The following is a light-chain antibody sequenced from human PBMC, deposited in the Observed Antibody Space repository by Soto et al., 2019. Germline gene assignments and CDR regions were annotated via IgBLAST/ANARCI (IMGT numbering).Light chain of an antibody. CDR3: HQFATARS. Sequence: DIQMTQSPSTLSASVGDRVTITCRASQSISGLLAWYQQKPGKAPKLLIYKASGLESGVPSRFSGSGSGTDFTLTISSLEPEDFAVYYCHQFATARSFGQGTKVDIK. J-gene: IGKJ1*01. V-gene: IGKV1-5*03. CDR2: KAS. CDR1: QSISGL.